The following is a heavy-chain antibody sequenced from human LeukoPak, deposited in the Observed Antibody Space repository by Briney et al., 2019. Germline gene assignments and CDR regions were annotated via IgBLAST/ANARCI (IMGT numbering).Heavy chain of an antibody. D-gene: IGHD5-18*01. J-gene: IGHJ4*02. CDR2: IYPGDSDT. Sequence: GGSLRLSCKGSGYSFTSYWIGWVRQMPGKGLEWMGIIYPGDSDTRYSPSFQGQVTISADKSISTAYLQWSSLKASDTAMYYCARGGYSFTFPHYFDYWGQGTLVTLSS. CDR3: ARGGYSFTFPHYFDY. V-gene: IGHV5-51*01. CDR1: GYSFTSYW.